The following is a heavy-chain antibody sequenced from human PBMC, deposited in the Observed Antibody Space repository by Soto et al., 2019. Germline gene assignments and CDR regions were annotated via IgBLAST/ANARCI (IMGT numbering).Heavy chain of an antibody. CDR1: GSTFSSYT. D-gene: IGHD1-20*01. V-gene: IGHV1-69*08. J-gene: IGHJ6*02. CDR3: ARDISGNLYYYYYCGMDV. Sequence: QVQLVQSGAEVKKPGSSVKVSCKASGSTFSSYTISWVRQAPGQGLEWMGRIIPILGIANYAQKFQGRVTITADKSTSTAYMELSSLRSEDTAVYYCARDISGNLYYYYYCGMDVWGQGTTVTVSS. CDR2: IIPILGIA.